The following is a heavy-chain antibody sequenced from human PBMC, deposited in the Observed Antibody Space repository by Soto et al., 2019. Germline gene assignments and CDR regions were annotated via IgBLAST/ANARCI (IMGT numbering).Heavy chain of an antibody. CDR3: AKNSGYYYDAFDI. D-gene: IGHD3-22*01. CDR1: GFIFSSNA. CDR2: ISGSGGST. J-gene: IGHJ3*02. Sequence: GGSLRLSCAASGFIFSSNAMSWVRQAPGKGLEWVSGISGSGGSTFYTDSVKGRFTISRDNSKNTLYLQMNSLRAEDTALYYCAKNSGYYYDAFDIWGQGTMVTV. V-gene: IGHV3-23*01.